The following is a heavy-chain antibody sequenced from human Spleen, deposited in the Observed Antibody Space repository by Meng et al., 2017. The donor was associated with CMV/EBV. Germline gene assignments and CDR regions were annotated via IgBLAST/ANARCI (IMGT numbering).Heavy chain of an antibody. Sequence: SETLSLTCTVSGGSISSYYWSWIRQPPGKGLEWIGYIYYSGSTTYNPSLKSRVTISIDPSRNQFSLSLRSVTAADTAVYYCARRRGSWYGFDYWGQGTLVTVSS. CDR1: GGSISSYY. CDR3: ARRRGSWYGFDY. CDR2: IYYSGST. J-gene: IGHJ4*02. D-gene: IGHD6-13*01. V-gene: IGHV4-59*12.